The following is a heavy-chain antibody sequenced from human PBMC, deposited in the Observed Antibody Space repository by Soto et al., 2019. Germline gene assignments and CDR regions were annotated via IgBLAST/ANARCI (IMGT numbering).Heavy chain of an antibody. J-gene: IGHJ4*02. Sequence: QVQLVPSGSEVKKPGSSVRVSCKASGGSVSNSAISWLRQAPGQGLEWMGGIIPIFGPAIYGRKFQGRFTISADEYTGTAYMELNNVRSDDTAVYYCGRGSSLTKVEYWGQGTLVTVSS. CDR2: IIPIFGPA. V-gene: IGHV1-69*01. CDR1: GGSVSNSA. CDR3: GRGSSLTKVEY. D-gene: IGHD6-6*01.